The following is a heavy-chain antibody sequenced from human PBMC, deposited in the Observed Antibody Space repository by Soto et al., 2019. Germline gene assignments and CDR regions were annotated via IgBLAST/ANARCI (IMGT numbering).Heavy chain of an antibody. D-gene: IGHD6-13*01. CDR1: GFTFINYA. J-gene: IGHJ4*02. Sequence: PWGSLRLSCAASGFTFINYALHWVRQAPGKGLEWVAVISDDGSNKYYADSVKGRFTISRDNSKNTLYLQMNSLRAEDTAMYYCARDRLASRWSYFDYWGQGT. CDR3: ARDRLASRWSYFDY. V-gene: IGHV3-30-3*01. CDR2: ISDDGSNK.